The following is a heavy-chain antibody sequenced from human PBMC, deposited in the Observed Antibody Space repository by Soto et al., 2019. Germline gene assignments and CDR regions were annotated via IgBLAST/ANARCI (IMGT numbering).Heavy chain of an antibody. D-gene: IGHD6-19*01. CDR2: IIPIFGTA. J-gene: IGHJ5*02. Sequence: SVKVSCKASGGTFSSYAISWVRQAPGQGLEWMGGIIPIFGTANYAQKFQGRVTITADESTSTAYMELSSLRSEDTAVYYCAIIAVAGTQDWFDPWGQGTLVTVSS. V-gene: IGHV1-69*13. CDR1: GGTFSSYA. CDR3: AIIAVAGTQDWFDP.